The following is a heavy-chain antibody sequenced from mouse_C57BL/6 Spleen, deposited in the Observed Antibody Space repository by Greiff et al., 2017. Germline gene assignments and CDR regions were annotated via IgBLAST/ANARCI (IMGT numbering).Heavy chain of an antibody. J-gene: IGHJ3*01. D-gene: IGHD3-2*02. CDR1: GFNIKDYY. Sequence: VQLQQSGAELVKPGASVTLSCTASGFNIKDYYMHWVKQRTEQGLEWIGRIDPEDGETKYAPKFQGKATITADTSSNPAYLQLSSLTYEDTAVYYCASWGPRDSSGRWFAYWGQGTLVTVSA. CDR2: IDPEDGET. V-gene: IGHV14-2*01. CDR3: ASWGPRDSSGRWFAY.